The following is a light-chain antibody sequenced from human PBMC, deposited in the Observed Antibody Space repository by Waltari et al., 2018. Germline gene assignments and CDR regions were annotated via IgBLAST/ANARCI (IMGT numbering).Light chain of an antibody. CDR2: DAS. V-gene: IGKV1-33*01. CDR1: QDISNY. CDR3: QQYETDPT. Sequence: DIQMTQSPSSLSASIGDRVTITCRASQDISNYCHWYHVKPGKAPKLLIYDASYLETGVPSRFSGSRSGTDFSFSISSLQREDVGTYYCQQYETDPTFGGGTTVDIK. J-gene: IGKJ4*01.